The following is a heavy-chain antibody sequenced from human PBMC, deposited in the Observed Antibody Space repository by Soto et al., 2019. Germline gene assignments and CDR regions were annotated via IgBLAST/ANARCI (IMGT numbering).Heavy chain of an antibody. D-gene: IGHD3-3*01. V-gene: IGHV4-31*03. CDR3: ARLTIFGVHYGMDV. Sequence: PSETLSLTCTVSGGSISSGGYYWSWIRPHPGKGLEWIGYIYYSGSTYYNPSLKSRVTISVDTSKNQFSLKLSSVTAADTAVYYCARLTIFGVHYGMDVWGQGTTVTVSS. J-gene: IGHJ6*02. CDR1: GGSISSGGYY. CDR2: IYYSGST.